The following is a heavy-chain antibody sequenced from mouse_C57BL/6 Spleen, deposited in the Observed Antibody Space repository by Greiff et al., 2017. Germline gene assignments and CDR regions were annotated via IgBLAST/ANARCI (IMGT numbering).Heavy chain of an antibody. CDR3: ARESLQLYYFDY. J-gene: IGHJ2*01. CDR1: GFTFSSYA. D-gene: IGHD4-1*02. CDR2: ISDGGSYT. V-gene: IGHV5-4*01. Sequence: EVQGVESGGGLVKPGGSPKLSCAASGFTFSSYAMSWVRQTPEKRLEWVATISDGGSYTYYPDNVKGRFTISRDNAKNNLYLQMSHLKSEDTAMYYCARESLQLYYFDYWGQGTTLTVSS.